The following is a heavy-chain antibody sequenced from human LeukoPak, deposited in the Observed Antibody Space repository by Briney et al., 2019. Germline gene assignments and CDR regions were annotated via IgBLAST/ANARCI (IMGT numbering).Heavy chain of an antibody. V-gene: IGHV3-11*06. CDR2: ISSSSSYT. D-gene: IGHD1-20*01. J-gene: IGHJ4*02. CDR1: GFTFSDYY. Sequence: GGSLRLSCAASGFTFSDYYMSWIRQAPGKGLEWVSYISSSSSYTNYADSVNGRFTISRDNAKNSLYLQMNSLGAEDTAVYYCARDLTGFDYWGQGTLVTVSS. CDR3: ARDLTGFDY.